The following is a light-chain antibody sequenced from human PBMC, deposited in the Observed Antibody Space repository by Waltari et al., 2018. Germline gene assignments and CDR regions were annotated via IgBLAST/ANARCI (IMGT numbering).Light chain of an antibody. CDR1: QTLLHSNGYNY. J-gene: IGKJ2*01. CDR3: MQALQTPYT. CDR2: LGS. Sequence: DIVMTQSPLSLPVTPGEPASISCRSSQTLLHSNGYNYLDWYLQRPGQSPQLLIYLGSNRASGVPDRFSGSGSGTYFTLTITRVEADDFGVYYCMQALQTPYTFGQGTKLEIK. V-gene: IGKV2-28*01.